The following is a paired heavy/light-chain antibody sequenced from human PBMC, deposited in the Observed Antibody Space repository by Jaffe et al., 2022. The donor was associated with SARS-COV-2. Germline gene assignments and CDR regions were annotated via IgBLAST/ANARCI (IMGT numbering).Heavy chain of an antibody. CDR1: GFTFSSYA. J-gene: IGHJ4*02. Sequence: EVQLLESGGGLVQPGGSLRLSCAASGFTFSSYAMNWVRQAPGKGLEWVSVITMSGSGTYYADSVKGRFTISRDNSKNTLYLQMNSLRAEDTAVYYCAKDHTPDSGYDLDHWGQGTLVTVSS. V-gene: IGHV3-23*01. D-gene: IGHD5-12*01. CDR3: AKDHTPDSGYDLDH. CDR2: ITMSGSGT.
Light chain of an antibody. J-gene: IGKJ1*01. Sequence: DIVMTQSPLSLPVTPGEPASISCRSSQSLLHSNGYNYLDWYLQKPGQSPQLLIYLGSNRASGVPDRFSGSGSGTDFTLKISRVEAEDVGVYYCMQALQTPLTFGQGTKVEIK. CDR2: LGS. V-gene: IGKV2-28*01. CDR3: MQALQTPLT. CDR1: QSLLHSNGYNY.